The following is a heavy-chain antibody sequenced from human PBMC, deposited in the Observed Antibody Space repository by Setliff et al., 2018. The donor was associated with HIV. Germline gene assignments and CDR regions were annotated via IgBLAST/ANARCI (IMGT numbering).Heavy chain of an antibody. CDR3: ARCYYNFWSGYPLNYMDV. D-gene: IGHD3-3*01. CDR1: GGSISSHY. Sequence: PSETLSLTCTVSGGSISSHYWSWIRQPPGKGLEWIGHIYTSGSTNYNPSLKSRVTMSVGTSKNQFSLKLSSVTAAGTAVYYCARCYYNFWSGYPLNYMDVWGKGTTVTVSS. V-gene: IGHV4-4*08. CDR2: IYTSGST. J-gene: IGHJ6*03.